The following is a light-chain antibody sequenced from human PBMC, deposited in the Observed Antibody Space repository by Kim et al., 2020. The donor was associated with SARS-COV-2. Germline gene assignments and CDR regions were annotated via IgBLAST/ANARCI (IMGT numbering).Light chain of an antibody. CDR2: GAS. CDR1: QSVGTTY. V-gene: IGKV3-20*01. J-gene: IGKJ5*01. Sequence: PGEGATLSCGASQSVGTTYIAWYEQKPGQPLRLLIYGASSRAIGIPDRFSGSGSGTDFTLTISRLEPEEFGVYYCEQYGRSPPITFGQGTRLEIK. CDR3: EQYGRSPPIT.